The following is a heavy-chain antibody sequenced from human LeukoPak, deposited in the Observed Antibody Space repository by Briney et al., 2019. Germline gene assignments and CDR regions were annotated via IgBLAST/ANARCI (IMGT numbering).Heavy chain of an antibody. Sequence: PSETLSLTCTVSGGSISSGSYYWSWIRQPAGKGLEWIGRIYTSGSTNYNPSLKSRVTISVDTSKNQLSLKLSSVTAADTAVYYCARDDSSGSVSFDYWSQGTLVTVSS. CDR3: ARDDSSGSVSFDY. D-gene: IGHD3-22*01. CDR2: IYTSGST. V-gene: IGHV4-61*02. CDR1: GGSISSGSYY. J-gene: IGHJ4*02.